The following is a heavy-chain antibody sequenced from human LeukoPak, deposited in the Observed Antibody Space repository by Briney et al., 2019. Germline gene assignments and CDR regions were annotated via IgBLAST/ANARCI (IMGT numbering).Heavy chain of an antibody. D-gene: IGHD3-9*01. J-gene: IGHJ5*02. Sequence: SETLSLTCTVSGGSISSSSYYWGWIRQPPGKGLEWIGSIYYSGSTYYNPSLKSRVTISVDTSKNQFSLKLSSVTAADTAVYYCARQNYDILTGLSWFDPWGRGTLVTVSS. CDR1: GGSISSSSYY. CDR3: ARQNYDILTGLSWFDP. V-gene: IGHV4-39*01. CDR2: IYYSGST.